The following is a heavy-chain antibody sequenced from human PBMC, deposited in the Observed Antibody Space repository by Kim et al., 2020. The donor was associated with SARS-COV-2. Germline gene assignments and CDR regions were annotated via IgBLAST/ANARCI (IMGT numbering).Heavy chain of an antibody. Sequence: NPSLKTRVAISLDTSKNWFSLKLTSVTAPDTAVYYCARGGFGDLLGWIDPWGQGNLVIVSS. D-gene: IGHD3-10*01. J-gene: IGHJ5*02. V-gene: IGHV4-34*01. CDR3: ARGGFGDLLGWIDP.